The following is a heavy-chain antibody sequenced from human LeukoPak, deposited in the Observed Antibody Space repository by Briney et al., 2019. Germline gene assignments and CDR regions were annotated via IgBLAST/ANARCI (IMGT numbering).Heavy chain of an antibody. CDR1: GFTVSSNY. J-gene: IGHJ3*02. CDR3: ARDSDSSGYFGAFDI. D-gene: IGHD3-22*01. Sequence: PGGSLRLSCAASGFTVSSNYMSWVRQASGYWLDLVSVIYSGGSTYYADSVECRFTISRDNAKELLYLQMNSLRGEDTTLSYCARDSDSSGYFGAFDIRGQGTMVTAAS. V-gene: IGHV3-53*01. CDR2: IYSGGST.